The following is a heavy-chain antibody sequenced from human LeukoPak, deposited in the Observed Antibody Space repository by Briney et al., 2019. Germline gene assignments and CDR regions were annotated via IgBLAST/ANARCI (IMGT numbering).Heavy chain of an antibody. D-gene: IGHD5-12*01. J-gene: IGHJ4*02. Sequence: GGSLRLSCAASGFTFSSYAMSWVRQAPGKGLEWVAFIRYDGSNKYYADSVKGRFTISRDNSKNTLYLQMNSLRAEDTAVYYCAKAPPRGSLLDYWGQGTLVTVSS. CDR1: GFTFSSYA. CDR3: AKAPPRGSLLDY. V-gene: IGHV3-30*02. CDR2: IRYDGSNK.